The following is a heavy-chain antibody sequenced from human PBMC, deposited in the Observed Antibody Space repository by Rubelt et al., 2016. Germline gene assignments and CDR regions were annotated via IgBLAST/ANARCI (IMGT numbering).Heavy chain of an antibody. Sequence: QVQLQQWGAGLLKPSETLSLTCAVYGGSFSGYYWGWIRQPPGKGLEWIGEINHSGSTNYNPSLKVRVTISVDTSKEQFSRKRSSGTAGDTVLYYWARCGYYYSSVTQQFDYWGQGTLVTVSS. V-gene: IGHV4-34*01. J-gene: IGHJ4*02. CDR1: GGSFSGYY. D-gene: IGHD3-22*01. CDR3: ARCGYYYSSVTQQFDY. CDR2: INHSGST.